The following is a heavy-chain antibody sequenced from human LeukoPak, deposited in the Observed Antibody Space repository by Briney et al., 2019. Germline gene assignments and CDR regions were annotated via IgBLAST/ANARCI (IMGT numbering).Heavy chain of an antibody. Sequence: AGGSLRLSCAASGFTFSNYGMHWVRQAPGKGLEWVAVISYDGSNKWYTDSVKGRFAISRDDSKNTLYLQMNSLRAEDTAVYYCAKGQEKMTTINWFDPWGQGTLVTVAS. V-gene: IGHV3-30*19. J-gene: IGHJ5*02. CDR2: ISYDGSNK. CDR1: GFTFSNYG. D-gene: IGHD4-17*01. CDR3: AKGQEKMTTINWFDP.